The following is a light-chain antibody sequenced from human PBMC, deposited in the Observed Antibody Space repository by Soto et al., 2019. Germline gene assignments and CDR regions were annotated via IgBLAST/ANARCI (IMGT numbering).Light chain of an antibody. Sequence: QSALTQPASVSGSPGQSITISCTGSSSDVGGYNYVSWDQQRPGTGPKLMIYEVSIRPSGFSNRFSGSKSDNTASLSLPALQAEDAAAYYCSSYTSGLYVCGTGTKVAVL. CDR1: SSDVGGYNY. CDR2: EVS. CDR3: SSYTSGLYV. V-gene: IGLV2-14*01. J-gene: IGLJ1*01.